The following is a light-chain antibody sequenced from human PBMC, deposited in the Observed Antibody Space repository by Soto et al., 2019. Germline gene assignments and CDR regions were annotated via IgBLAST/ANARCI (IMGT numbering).Light chain of an antibody. CDR2: GAS. CDR1: QSVRST. CDR3: PHYNNLWG. Sequence: EIVMTQSPATLSVSPGERVTLSCRASQSVRSTLAWYQQKTGQVPRVLIYGASTRAIGIPARFSGSGSWTEFTLTISSLQSEGCAVDDCPHYNNLWGFGGGTKVEIK. V-gene: IGKV3-15*01. J-gene: IGKJ4*01.